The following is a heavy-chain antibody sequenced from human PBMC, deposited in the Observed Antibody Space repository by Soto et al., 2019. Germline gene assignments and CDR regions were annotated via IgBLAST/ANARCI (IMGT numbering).Heavy chain of an antibody. CDR1: GGSVSGGSYY. D-gene: IGHD4-17*01. CDR3: SRDVDFGEEDV. CDR2: IYFSGRT. Sequence: PSGARCLTCTVPGGSVSGGSYYGNWIRQPPGKGLEWIGYIYFSGRTNYNPSLKSRVTISIDTSKNQFSLKLTSATAADTAVYYCSRDVDFGEEDVWGQGTTVTVS. V-gene: IGHV4-61*01. J-gene: IGHJ6*02.